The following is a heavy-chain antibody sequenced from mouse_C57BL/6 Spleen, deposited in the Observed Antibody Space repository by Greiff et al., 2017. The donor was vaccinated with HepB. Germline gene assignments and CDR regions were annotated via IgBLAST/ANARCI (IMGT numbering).Heavy chain of an antibody. D-gene: IGHD1-1*01. CDR3: ARFPPYYYGSSYRYFDV. CDR2: IDPSDSYT. CDR1: GYTFTSYW. J-gene: IGHJ1*03. V-gene: IGHV1-50*01. Sequence: QVQLQQPGAELVKPGASVKLSCKASGYTFTSYWMQWVKQRPGQGLEWIGEIDPSDSYTNYNQKFKGKATLTVDTSSSTAYMQLSSLTSEDSAVYYCARFPPYYYGSSYRYFDVWGTGTTVTVSS.